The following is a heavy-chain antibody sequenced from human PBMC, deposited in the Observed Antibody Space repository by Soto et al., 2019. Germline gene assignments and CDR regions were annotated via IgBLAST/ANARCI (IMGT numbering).Heavy chain of an antibody. Sequence: GGSLRLSCAASGFTFSDYYMTWIRQAPGKGLEWVSYISTTSKYTNYADSVKGRFTISRDNAKNSLYLQMNSLRAEDTAVYYCARDGSGSYSYFDYWGQGTLVTVSS. V-gene: IGHV3-11*05. CDR3: ARDGSGSYSYFDY. CDR1: GFTFSDYY. D-gene: IGHD3-10*01. J-gene: IGHJ4*02. CDR2: ISTTSKYT.